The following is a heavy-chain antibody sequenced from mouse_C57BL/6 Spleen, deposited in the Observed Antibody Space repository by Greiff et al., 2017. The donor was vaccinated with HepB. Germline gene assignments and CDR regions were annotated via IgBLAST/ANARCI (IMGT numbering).Heavy chain of an antibody. V-gene: IGHV5-4*01. Sequence: EVHLVESGGGLVKPGGSLKLSCAASGFTFSSYAMSWVRQTPEKRLEWVATISDGGSYTYYPDNVKGRFTISRDNAKNNLYLQMSHLKSEDTAMYYCAREEGNWFAYWGQGTLVTVSA. J-gene: IGHJ3*01. CDR1: GFTFSSYA. CDR3: AREEGNWFAY. CDR2: ISDGGSYT.